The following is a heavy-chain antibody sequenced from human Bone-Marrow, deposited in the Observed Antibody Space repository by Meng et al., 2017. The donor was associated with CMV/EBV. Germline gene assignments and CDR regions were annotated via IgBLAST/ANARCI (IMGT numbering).Heavy chain of an antibody. Sequence: ASVKVSCKASGYTFTSYYMHWVRQAPGQGLEWMGIINPSGGSTSYAQKFQGRVTMTRDTSTSTVYMELSSLRSEDTAVYHCARSPTIFGVASGGGMDVCGQGTTVTVSS. J-gene: IGHJ6*02. D-gene: IGHD3-3*01. V-gene: IGHV1-46*01. CDR1: GYTFTSYY. CDR3: ARSPTIFGVASGGGMDV. CDR2: INPSGGST.